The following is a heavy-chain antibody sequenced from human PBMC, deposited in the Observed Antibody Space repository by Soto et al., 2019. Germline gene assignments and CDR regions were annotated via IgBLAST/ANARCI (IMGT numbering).Heavy chain of an antibody. J-gene: IGHJ5*02. D-gene: IGHD7-27*01. CDR1: GFSFSGYW. CDR2: INSDGRST. Sequence: EVHLVESGGGLVQPGGSLRLSCAASGFSFSGYWMHWIRQAPGKGLVWVSRINSDGRSTTYADSVKGRFTISRDDAKNTLYLDMTSLRVEDTAVYYCARDPDWGGYSWFDPRGQGTLVTVSS. CDR3: ARDPDWGGYSWFDP. V-gene: IGHV3-74*01.